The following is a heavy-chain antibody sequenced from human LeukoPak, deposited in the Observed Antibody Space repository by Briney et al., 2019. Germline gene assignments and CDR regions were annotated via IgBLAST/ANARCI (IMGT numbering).Heavy chain of an antibody. V-gene: IGHV4-59*08. CDR2: INYSGNT. CDR3: ARRHTALRAFDI. CDR1: GGSISCYY. D-gene: IGHD4-17*01. Sequence: SETLSLTCTVSGGSISCYYWTGIRQPPGKGLEWVGYINYSGNTNHNRSLTSRVTISVDMSKSQFSLKLSSVPATGTAVYYCARRHTALRAFDIWGQGTMVTVFS. J-gene: IGHJ3*02.